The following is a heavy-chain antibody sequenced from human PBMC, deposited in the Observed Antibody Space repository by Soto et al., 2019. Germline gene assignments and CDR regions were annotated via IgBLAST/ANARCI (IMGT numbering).Heavy chain of an antibody. V-gene: IGHV1-3*01. CDR1: GYTFTSYA. D-gene: IGHD2-2*01. CDR3: ARRSLQGDIVVVPAAPHAFDY. Sequence: QVQLVQSGAEVKKPGASVKVSCKASGYTFTSYAMHWVRQAPGQRLEWMGWINAGNGNTKYSQKFQGRVTITRDTSASTAYMKLSSLRSEDTAVYYCARRSLQGDIVVVPAAPHAFDYWGQGTLVTVSS. CDR2: INAGNGNT. J-gene: IGHJ4*02.